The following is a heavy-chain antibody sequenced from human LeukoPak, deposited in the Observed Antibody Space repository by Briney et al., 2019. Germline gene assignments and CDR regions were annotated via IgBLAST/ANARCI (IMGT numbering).Heavy chain of an antibody. CDR3: ARDLDIVVVPASWFYP. Sequence: GGSLRLSCSASGFPFSSYAMHWVRPAPGKGLEFVLAISDNGGSTYYSDSVKGPFTISTKSAKSSLSLQMNSLRAEDTAVYYCARDLDIVVVPASWFYPWGQGTLVTVSS. J-gene: IGHJ5*02. V-gene: IGHV3-64*04. CDR2: ISDNGGST. CDR1: GFPFSSYA. D-gene: IGHD2-2*03.